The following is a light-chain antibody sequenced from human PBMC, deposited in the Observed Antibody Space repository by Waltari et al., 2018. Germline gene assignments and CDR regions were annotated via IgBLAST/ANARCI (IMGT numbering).Light chain of an antibody. Sequence: SQSPSSLSASVGDRVTITCRASQGISSSLNWYQQKPGKAPKLLIYNANSLASGVPSSFSGSGSGTEFTLTISSLQPEDFASYYCQQGNSYPFTFGPGTKLDIK. CDR3: QQGNSYPFT. J-gene: IGKJ3*01. CDR1: QGISSS. CDR2: NAN. V-gene: IGKV1-13*02.